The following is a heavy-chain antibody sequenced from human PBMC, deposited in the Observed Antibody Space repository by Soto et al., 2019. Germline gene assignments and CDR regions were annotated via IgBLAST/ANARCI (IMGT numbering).Heavy chain of an antibody. D-gene: IGHD6-13*01. J-gene: IGHJ6*03. Sequence: QVQLVHSGAEVKKPGASVTVSCKASGYTCTSYDINWVRQATGQGLAWMGWMNPNSGNTGYAQNFQGRVTMARNTSISTAYMELSSVRSEDTAVYYCARGQGHYRVSKSMDVRGRGTTVTGSS. CDR3: ARGQGHYRVSKSMDV. CDR2: MNPNSGNT. CDR1: GYTCTSYD. V-gene: IGHV1-8*01.